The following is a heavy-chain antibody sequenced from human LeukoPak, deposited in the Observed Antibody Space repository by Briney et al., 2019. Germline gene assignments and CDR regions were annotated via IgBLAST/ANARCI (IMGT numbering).Heavy chain of an antibody. J-gene: IGHJ5*02. Sequence: GGSLRLSCAASRFTFSYYSMNWVRQAPGKGLEWVSSIISSSNFMSYADSVKGRFTISRDNAKNSLYLQMNSLRAEDTAVYFCAPRYYSTSSLYPWVQGTLVTASS. CDR3: APRYYSTSSLYP. CDR1: RFTFSYYS. CDR2: IISSSNFM. D-gene: IGHD2-21*01. V-gene: IGHV3-21*01.